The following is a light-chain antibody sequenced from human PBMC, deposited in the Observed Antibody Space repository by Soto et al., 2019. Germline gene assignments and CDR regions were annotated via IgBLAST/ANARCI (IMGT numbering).Light chain of an antibody. CDR1: SSDVGGYNY. J-gene: IGLJ1*01. CDR2: EVN. V-gene: IGLV2-8*01. Sequence: QSVLTQPASVSGSPGQSITISCTGTSSDVGGYNYVSWYQQHPGKAPKLMIYEVNKRPSGVPDRFSGSKSSNTASLTVSGLQAEDEADYYCSSYAGSSNVFGTGTKGTGL. CDR3: SSYAGSSNV.